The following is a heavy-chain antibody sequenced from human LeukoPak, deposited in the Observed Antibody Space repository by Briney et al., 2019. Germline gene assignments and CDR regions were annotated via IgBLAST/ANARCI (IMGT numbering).Heavy chain of an antibody. CDR2: IYYSGST. D-gene: IGHD3-22*01. J-gene: IGHJ6*03. CDR3: ARVSGYDSSGYYPYYYYYYMDV. CDR1: GGSISSSSYY. Sequence: PSETLSLTCTVSGGSISSSSYYWSWIRQPPGKGLEWIGYIYYSGSTNYNPSLKSRVTISVDTSKNQFSLKLSSVTAADTAVYYCARVSGYDSSGYYPYYYYYYMDVWGKGTTVTISS. V-gene: IGHV4-61*01.